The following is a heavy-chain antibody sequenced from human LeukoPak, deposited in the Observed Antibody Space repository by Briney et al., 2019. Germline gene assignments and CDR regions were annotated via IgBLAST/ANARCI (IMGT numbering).Heavy chain of an antibody. CDR1: GVSMSSDTYY. CDR2: IYYSGTT. J-gene: IGHJ4*02. CDR3: ASAASYFDSSAYYPYFDL. Sequence: PSQTLSLTCTVSGVSMSSDTYYWTWIRQHPGKGLEWMGYIYYSGTTFYNPSLGSRITISIDTSESRFSLRLNSVTAADTGVYYCASAASYFDSSAYYPYFDLWGQGTLVTVSS. V-gene: IGHV4-31*03. D-gene: IGHD3-22*01.